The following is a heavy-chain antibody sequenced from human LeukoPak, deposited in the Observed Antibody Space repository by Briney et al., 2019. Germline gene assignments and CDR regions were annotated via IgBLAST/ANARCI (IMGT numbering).Heavy chain of an antibody. V-gene: IGHV3-30-3*01. Sequence: GGSLRLSCAASGFIFSSYAMPWVRQAPGKGLEWVAVISYDGSNTDYADSVKGRFTISRDYSKNALYLQMNSLRAEDTAVYYCAKGKYYYDSSGYPGDYWGQGTLVTVSS. CDR3: AKGKYYYDSSGYPGDY. J-gene: IGHJ4*02. CDR2: ISYDGSNT. D-gene: IGHD3-22*01. CDR1: GFIFSSYA.